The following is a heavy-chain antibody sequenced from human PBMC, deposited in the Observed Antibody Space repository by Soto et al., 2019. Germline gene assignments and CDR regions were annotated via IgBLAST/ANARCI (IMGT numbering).Heavy chain of an antibody. CDR3: AREHVGSSWYAQYYYYGMDV. D-gene: IGHD6-13*01. V-gene: IGHV6-1*01. Sequence: SQTLSLTCAISGDSVSSNSAAWNWIRQSPSRGLEWLGRTYYRSKWYNDYAVSVKSRITINPDTSKNQFSLQLNSVTPEDTAVYYCAREHVGSSWYAQYYYYGMDVWGQGTSVTVSS. J-gene: IGHJ6*02. CDR2: TYYRSKWYN. CDR1: GDSVSSNSAA.